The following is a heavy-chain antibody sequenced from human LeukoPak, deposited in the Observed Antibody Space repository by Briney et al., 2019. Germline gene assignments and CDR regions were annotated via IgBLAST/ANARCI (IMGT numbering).Heavy chain of an antibody. J-gene: IGHJ4*02. D-gene: IGHD6-13*01. CDR2: IYTSGST. CDR1: GGSISSGSYY. CDR3: ARVTGYMTEDFFDY. V-gene: IGHV4-61*02. Sequence: SQTLSLTCTVSGGSISSGSYYWSWIRQPAGKGLEWIGRIYTSGSTNYNPSLKSRVTISVDTSKNQFSLKLSSVTAADTAVYYCARVTGYMTEDFFDYWGQGTLVTVSS.